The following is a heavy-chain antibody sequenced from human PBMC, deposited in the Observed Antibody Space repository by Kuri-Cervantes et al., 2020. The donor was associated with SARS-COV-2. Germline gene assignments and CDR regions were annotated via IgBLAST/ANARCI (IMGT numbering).Heavy chain of an antibody. CDR1: GYTFTGYY. Sequence: SVKVSCKASGYTFTGYYMHWVRQAPGQGLEWMGGIIPIFGTANYAQKFQGRVTITTDESTSTAYMELSSLRSEDTAVYYCASNIYGDYYDYWGKGTLVTVSS. CDR2: IIPIFGTA. J-gene: IGHJ4*02. V-gene: IGHV1-69*05. D-gene: IGHD4-17*01. CDR3: ASNIYGDYYDY.